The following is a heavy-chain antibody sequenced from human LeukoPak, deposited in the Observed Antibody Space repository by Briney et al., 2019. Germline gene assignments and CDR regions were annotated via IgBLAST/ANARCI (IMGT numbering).Heavy chain of an antibody. D-gene: IGHD5-12*01. Sequence: ASVKVSCKASGYTFTGYYMHWVRQAPGQGLEWMGWINPNSGGTNYAQKFQGRVTMTRDTSISTAYMELSRLRSDDTAVYYCARYPSGYDFHFDYWGQGTLVTVSS. CDR1: GYTFTGYY. CDR2: INPNSGGT. CDR3: ARYPSGYDFHFDY. V-gene: IGHV1-2*02. J-gene: IGHJ4*02.